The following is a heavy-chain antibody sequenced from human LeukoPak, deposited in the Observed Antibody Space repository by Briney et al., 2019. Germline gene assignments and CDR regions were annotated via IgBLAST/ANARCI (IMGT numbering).Heavy chain of an antibody. J-gene: IGHJ4*02. CDR3: SRDGVQLWLYYFDY. Sequence: ASVKVSCKASGYTFTSYYMHWVRQAPGQGLEWMGIINPSGGSTSYAQKFQGRVTITRDTSTSSVYMELSSLRSEDTAVYYCSRDGVQLWLYYFDYWGQGTLVTVSS. CDR2: INPSGGST. D-gene: IGHD5-18*01. CDR1: GYTFTSYY. V-gene: IGHV1-46*01.